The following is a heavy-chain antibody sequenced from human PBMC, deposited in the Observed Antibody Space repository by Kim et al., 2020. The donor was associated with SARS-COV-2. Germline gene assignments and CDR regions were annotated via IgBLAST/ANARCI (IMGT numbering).Heavy chain of an antibody. Sequence: SETLSLTCTVSGGSISIYYWSWIRQPPGKGLEWIGYIYYSVSTNYNPSLKSRVTISVDTSKNQFSLKLSSVTAADTAGYSWASVGKYNWNDVTFYYCGQG. CDR1: GGSISIYY. V-gene: IGHV4-59*13. CDR2: IYYSVST. D-gene: IGHD1-20*01. CDR3: ASVGKYNWNDVTFYY. J-gene: IGHJ4*02.